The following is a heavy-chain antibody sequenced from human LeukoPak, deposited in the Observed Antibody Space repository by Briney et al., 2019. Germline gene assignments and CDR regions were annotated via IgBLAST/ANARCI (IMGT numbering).Heavy chain of an antibody. D-gene: IGHD3-22*01. V-gene: IGHV4-59*08. Sequence: SETLSLTCTVSGGSISSYYWSWIRQPPGKGLEWIGYIYYSGSTNYNPSLKSRVTISVDTSKNQFSLKLSSVTAADTAVYYCASYQDSSGYYYYFDYWGQGTLVTVSS. CDR2: IYYSGST. J-gene: IGHJ4*02. CDR3: ASYQDSSGYYYYFDY. CDR1: GGSISSYY.